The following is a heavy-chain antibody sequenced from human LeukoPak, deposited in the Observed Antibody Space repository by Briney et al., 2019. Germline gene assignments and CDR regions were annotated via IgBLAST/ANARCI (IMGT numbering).Heavy chain of an antibody. J-gene: IGHJ4*02. CDR2: IRYDGSNK. D-gene: IGHD3-10*01. V-gene: IGHV3-30*02. CDR3: AKDRMVRGVIILGSSYFDY. Sequence: GGSPRLSCAASGFTFSSYGMHWVRQAPGKGLEWVAFIRYDGSNKYYADSVKGRFTISRDNSKNTLYLQMNSLRAEDTAVYYCAKDRMVRGVIILGSSYFDYWGQGTLVTVSS. CDR1: GFTFSSYG.